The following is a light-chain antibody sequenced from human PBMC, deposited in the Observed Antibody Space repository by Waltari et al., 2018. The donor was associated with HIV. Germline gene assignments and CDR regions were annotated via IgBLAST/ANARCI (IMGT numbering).Light chain of an antibody. CDR1: EFINSY. CDR2: GAS. J-gene: IGKJ5*01. V-gene: IGKV1-39*01. CDR3: QQTYNTPHT. Sequence: DIEMTQSPSSLSASVGDRFAITCRSSEFINSYLHWYQLTPGKAPRLLVFGASTLHRGVPSRFSGSGSETDYTLTINNLQPEDFGTYFCQQTYNTPHTFGLGTRLEVK.